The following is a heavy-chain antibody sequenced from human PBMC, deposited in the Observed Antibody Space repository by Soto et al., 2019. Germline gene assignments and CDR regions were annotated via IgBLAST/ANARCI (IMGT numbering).Heavy chain of an antibody. J-gene: IGHJ4*02. D-gene: IGHD6-19*01. CDR1: GGSISSSSYY. CDR2: IYYSGST. V-gene: IGHV4-39*01. CDR3: ARLSQWLASYFDY. Sequence: PSETLSLTCTVSGGSISSSSYYWGWIRQPPGKGLEWIGSIYYSGSTYYNPSLKSRVIISVDTSKNQFSLKLSSVTAADTAVYYCARLSQWLASYFDYWGQGTLVTVSS.